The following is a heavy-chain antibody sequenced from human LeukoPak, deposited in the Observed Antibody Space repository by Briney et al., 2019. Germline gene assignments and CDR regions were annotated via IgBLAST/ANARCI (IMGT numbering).Heavy chain of an antibody. CDR1: GFTFSSYA. Sequence: PGGSLRLSCAAPGFTFSSYAMSWVRQAPGKGLEWVSAISGSGGSTYYADSVKGRFTISRDNSKNTLYLQMNSLRAEDTAAYYCAKSITIFAQYYFDYWGQGTLVTVSS. V-gene: IGHV3-23*01. CDR3: AKSITIFAQYYFDY. CDR2: ISGSGGST. J-gene: IGHJ4*02. D-gene: IGHD3-3*01.